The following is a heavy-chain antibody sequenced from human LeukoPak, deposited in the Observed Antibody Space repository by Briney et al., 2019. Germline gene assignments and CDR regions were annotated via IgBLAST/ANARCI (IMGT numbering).Heavy chain of an antibody. CDR3: ARDGIEAIDY. CDR2: IYTSGST. D-gene: IGHD1-26*01. V-gene: IGHV4-61*02. CDR1: GASISSGGNF. J-gene: IGHJ4*02. Sequence: PSQTLSLTCTVSGASISSGGNFWTWIRQPAGKGLEWIGRIYTSGSTNYNPSLKSRVTISADTSKKQFYLKLNSVTAADTAVYYCARDGIEAIDYWGQGTLLIVSS.